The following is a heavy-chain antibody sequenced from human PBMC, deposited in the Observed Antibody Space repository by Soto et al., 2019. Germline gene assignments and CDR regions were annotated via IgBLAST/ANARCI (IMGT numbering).Heavy chain of an antibody. CDR3: AGRYGSGSYLAYRYYYYGMDV. Sequence: PGGSLRLSCEASGFTFYNYALSWVRQPPGKGLEWVSSLSGSGGSTYYADSVKGRFTVSRDNSKNTLYLQMNSLRADDTAVYYCAGRYGSGSYLAYRYYYYGMDVWGQGTTVTVSS. CDR1: GFTFYNYA. V-gene: IGHV3-23*01. J-gene: IGHJ6*02. D-gene: IGHD3-10*01. CDR2: LSGSGGST.